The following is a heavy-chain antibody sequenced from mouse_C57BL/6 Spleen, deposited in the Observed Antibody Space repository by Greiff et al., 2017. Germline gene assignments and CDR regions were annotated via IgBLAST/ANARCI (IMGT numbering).Heavy chain of an antibody. CDR3: AREAITTGVEGPWFAY. V-gene: IGHV1-64*01. CDR1: GYTFTSYW. CDR2: IHPNSGST. J-gene: IGHJ3*01. D-gene: IGHD1-1*01. Sequence: VKLQQPGAELVKPGASVKLSCKASGYTFTSYWMHWVKQRPGQGLEWIGMIHPNSGSTNYNEKFKSKATLTVDKSSSTAYMQLSSLTSEDSAVYYCAREAITTGVEGPWFAYWGQGTLVTVSA.